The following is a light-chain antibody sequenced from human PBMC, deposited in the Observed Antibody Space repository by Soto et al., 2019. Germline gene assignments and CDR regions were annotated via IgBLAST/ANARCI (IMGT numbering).Light chain of an antibody. V-gene: IGKV3-20*01. Sequence: VLTQSPVTLALSPFERVTLSCRASQSVPDTYFAWFQQKPGQAPSLLIYDISTRATGIPDRFSGSGSGTDFALTISRVEPEDSAMYFCQQYGSSPGTFGQGTKVDIK. CDR2: DIS. CDR3: QQYGSSPGT. CDR1: QSVPDTY. J-gene: IGKJ1*01.